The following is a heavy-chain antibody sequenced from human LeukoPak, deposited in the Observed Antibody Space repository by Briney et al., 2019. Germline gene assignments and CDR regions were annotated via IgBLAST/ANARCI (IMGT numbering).Heavy chain of an antibody. V-gene: IGHV3-66*01. D-gene: IGHD6-25*01. Sequence: GGSLRLSCAASGFTVSSNYMSWVRQAPGKGLEWVSVIYSGGSTYYADSVKGRFTISRDNSKNTLYLQMNSLRAEDTAVYYCARANMYSSGPDDAFDIWGQGTMVTVSS. CDR3: ARANMYSSGPDDAFDI. CDR2: IYSGGST. J-gene: IGHJ3*02. CDR1: GFTVSSNY.